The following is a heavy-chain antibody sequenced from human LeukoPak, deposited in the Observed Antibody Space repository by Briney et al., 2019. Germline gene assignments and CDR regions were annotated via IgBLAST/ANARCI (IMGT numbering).Heavy chain of an antibody. V-gene: IGHV3-21*01. CDR3: ARPAYDSSGVNWFDP. J-gene: IGHJ5*02. CDR1: GFTFSSYS. CDR2: ISSSSSYI. D-gene: IGHD3-22*01. Sequence: AGGSLRLSCAASGFTFSSYSMSWVRQAPGKGLEWVSSISSSSSYIYYADSVKGRFTISRDNAKNSLYLQMNSLRAEDTAVYYCARPAYDSSGVNWFDPWGQGTLVTVSS.